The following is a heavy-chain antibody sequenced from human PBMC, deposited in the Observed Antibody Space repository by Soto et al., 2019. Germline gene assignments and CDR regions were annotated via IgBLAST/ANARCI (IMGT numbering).Heavy chain of an antibody. V-gene: IGHV3-33*01. CDR2: IWYDGSNK. CDR3: ARGGEMAAIPLDY. D-gene: IGHD2-21*02. J-gene: IGHJ4*02. Sequence: GGSLRLSCAASGFTFSSYGMHWVRQAPGKGLEWVAVIWYDGSNKYYADSVKGRFTISRDNSKNTLYLQMNSLRAEDTAVYYCARGGEMAAIPLDYWGQGALVTVSS. CDR1: GFTFSSYG.